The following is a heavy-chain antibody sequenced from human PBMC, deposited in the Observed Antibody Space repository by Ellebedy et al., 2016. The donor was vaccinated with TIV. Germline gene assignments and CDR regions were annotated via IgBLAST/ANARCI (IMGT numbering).Heavy chain of an antibody. Sequence: SGPTLVKPTQTLTLTCTFSGFSLTTNGVGVAWIRQSPGKALEWLALIYWNDDKRYSPSLKNRLTITKDTSKNLVVLTMTNMDPVHTATYYCAHRQNWVFDFWGPGILVTVSS. CDR1: GFSLTTNGVG. V-gene: IGHV2-5*01. CDR3: AHRQNWVFDF. J-gene: IGHJ4*02. CDR2: IYWNDDK. D-gene: IGHD7-27*01.